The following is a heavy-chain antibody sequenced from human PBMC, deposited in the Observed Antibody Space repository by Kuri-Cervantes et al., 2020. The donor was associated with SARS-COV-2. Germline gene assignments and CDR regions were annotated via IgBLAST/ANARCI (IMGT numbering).Heavy chain of an antibody. CDR3: AKGLGYYYGIDV. V-gene: IGHV3-30*18. J-gene: IGHJ6*02. D-gene: IGHD6-6*01. CDR2: ISYDGSNK. Sequence: GESLKISCAASGFTFSPYGMQWVRQAPGKGLEWVAVISYDGSNKYYADSVKGRFTISRDNSKNTLYPQMNSLRAEDTAVYYCAKGLGYYYGIDVWGQGTTVTVSS. CDR1: GFTFSPYG.